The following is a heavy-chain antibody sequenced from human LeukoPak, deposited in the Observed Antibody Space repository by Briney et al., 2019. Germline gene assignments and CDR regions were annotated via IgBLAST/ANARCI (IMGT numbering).Heavy chain of an antibody. CDR2: FDPEDGET. V-gene: IGHV1-24*01. CDR1: GYTLTELS. CDR3: ATVSLDYDSSGKLFDY. J-gene: IGHJ4*02. Sequence: ASVKVSCKVSGYTLTELSMHWVRQAPGKGLEWMGGFDPEDGETIYAQKFQGRVTMTEDTSTDTAYMELSSLRSEDTAVYYCATVSLDYDSSGKLFDYWGQGTLVTVSS. D-gene: IGHD3-22*01.